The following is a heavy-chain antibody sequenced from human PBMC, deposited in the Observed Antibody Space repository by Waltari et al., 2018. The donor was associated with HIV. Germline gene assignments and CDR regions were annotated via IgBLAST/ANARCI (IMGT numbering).Heavy chain of an antibody. Sequence: QVQLVQSGAEVKKPGSSVKVSCKASGGTFSSYAISWVRQAPGQGLEWMGRIIPFLGIANYAQKFQGRVTITADKSTSTAYMELSSLRSEDTAVYYCAREKDYYDSSGYYEPVDYWGQGTLVTVSS. V-gene: IGHV1-69*04. CDR2: IIPFLGIA. D-gene: IGHD3-22*01. J-gene: IGHJ4*02. CDR1: GGTFSSYA. CDR3: AREKDYYDSSGYYEPVDY.